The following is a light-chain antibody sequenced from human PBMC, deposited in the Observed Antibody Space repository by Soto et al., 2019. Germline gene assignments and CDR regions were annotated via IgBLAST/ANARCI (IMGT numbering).Light chain of an antibody. CDR3: CSYSDSSTFV. CDR1: SGDVASYNL. CDR2: EGS. V-gene: IGLV2-23*03. J-gene: IGLJ1*01. Sequence: QSALTQPASVSGSLGQSITISCTGTSGDVASYNLVSWYHQRPGKAPQLMIYEGSKRPSGVSNRFSGSKSGNTASLTISGLQAEDEADYYCCSYSDSSTFVFGTGTKLTVL.